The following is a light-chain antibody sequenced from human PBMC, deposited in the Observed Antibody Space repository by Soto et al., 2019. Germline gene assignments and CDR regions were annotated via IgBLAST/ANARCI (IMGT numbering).Light chain of an antibody. J-gene: IGLJ2*01. CDR1: SSDVGAYNY. CDR2: EVS. V-gene: IGLV2-14*01. CDR3: SSYTSSNTLV. Sequence: QSALTQPASVSGSPGQSITISCTGTSSDVGAYNYVSWYQQHPGKAPKLMIFEVSDRPSGVSNRFSGSKSGKTASLTFSGLQAEDEADYYCSSYTSSNTLVFGGGTKLTVL.